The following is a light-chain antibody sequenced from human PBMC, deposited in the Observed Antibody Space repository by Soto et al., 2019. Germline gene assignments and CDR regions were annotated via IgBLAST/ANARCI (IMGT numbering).Light chain of an antibody. CDR2: AAS. CDR1: QVISSY. V-gene: IGKV1-9*01. Sequence: DIQLTQAPSFLSASAVDRVTIACRSSQVISSYLAWYQQKPGRAPKLLIYAASTLQSGVPSRFSGSGSGTEFTLTITSLQPEDFATYYCQQLNSFPITFGQGTRLEIK. CDR3: QQLNSFPIT. J-gene: IGKJ5*01.